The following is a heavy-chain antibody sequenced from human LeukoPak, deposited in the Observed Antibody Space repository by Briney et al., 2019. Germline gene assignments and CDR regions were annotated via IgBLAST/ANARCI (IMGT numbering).Heavy chain of an antibody. CDR1: GGTFNSYG. Sequence: SVKVSCKASGGTFNSYGIIWVRQAPGQGLEWMGGIIPILGTANYAQKFQGRVTITADKSTSTAYMELSSLRSEDTAMYYCARVGQLAFDYWGQGTPVTVSS. J-gene: IGHJ4*02. D-gene: IGHD2-2*01. V-gene: IGHV1-69*10. CDR2: IIPILGTA. CDR3: ARVGQLAFDY.